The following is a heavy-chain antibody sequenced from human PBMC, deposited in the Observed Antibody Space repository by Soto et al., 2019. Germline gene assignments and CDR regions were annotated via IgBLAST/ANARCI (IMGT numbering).Heavy chain of an antibody. V-gene: IGHV3-11*01. D-gene: IGHD5-12*01. CDR1: GFTFSDYY. Sequence: GGSLRLSCAASGFTFSDYYMSWIRQDPGKGLEWVSYISSSGSTIYYADSVKGRFTISRDNAKNSLYLQMNSLRAEDTAVYYCAPWGRDGYNSSLNWGQGTLVTVSS. CDR2: ISSSGSTI. CDR3: APWGRDGYNSSLN. J-gene: IGHJ4*02.